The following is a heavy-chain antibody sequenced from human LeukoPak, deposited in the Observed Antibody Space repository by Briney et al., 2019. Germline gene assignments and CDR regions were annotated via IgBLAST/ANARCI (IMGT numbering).Heavy chain of an antibody. D-gene: IGHD3-10*01. CDR3: ATGPGYSGSGQ. CDR1: GFTFSSYW. CDR2: INSDGSST. V-gene: IGHV3-74*01. Sequence: GGSLRLSCAASGFTFSSYWMHWVRQAPGKGLVWVSRINSDGSSTSYADSVKGRFTISRDNAKNTLYLQMNSLKTEDTAVYYCATGPGYSGSGQWGQGALVTVSS. J-gene: IGHJ4*02.